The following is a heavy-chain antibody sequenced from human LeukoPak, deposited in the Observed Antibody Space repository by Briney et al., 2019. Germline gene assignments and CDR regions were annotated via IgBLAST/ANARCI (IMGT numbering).Heavy chain of an antibody. Sequence: AASVKVSCKASGGTFSSYAISWVRQAPGQGLEWMGGIIPIFGTANYAQKFQGRVTITTDESTSTAYMELRSLRSDDTAVYYCARDGSGVWFDYWGQGTLVTVSS. J-gene: IGHJ4*02. CDR2: IIPIFGTA. V-gene: IGHV1-69*05. CDR1: GGTFSSYA. D-gene: IGHD3-10*01. CDR3: ARDGSGVWFDY.